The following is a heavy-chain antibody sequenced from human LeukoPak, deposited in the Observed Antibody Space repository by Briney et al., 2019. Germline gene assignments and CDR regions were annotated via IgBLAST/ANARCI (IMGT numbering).Heavy chain of an antibody. J-gene: IGHJ4*02. CDR2: ISSNGDNT. CDR1: GFTFSTYI. V-gene: IGHV3-64D*06. Sequence: GGSLRLSCSVSGFTFSTYIMHWIRQAPGKGLEYVSAISSNGDNTYYADSVKGRFTISRDNSKNTLYLQMSSLRADDTAVYYCVRGTGYWGQGTLVTVSS. CDR3: VRGTGY.